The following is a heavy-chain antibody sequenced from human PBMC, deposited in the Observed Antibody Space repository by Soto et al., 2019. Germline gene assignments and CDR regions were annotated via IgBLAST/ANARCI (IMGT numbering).Heavy chain of an antibody. J-gene: IGHJ4*02. V-gene: IGHV3-74*01. Sequence: PGWSLRLSCAASEFSFNFYWMHWCRQTPGKGLVWVSRINPVGTITNYADSVEGRFIISRDNAATTLYLQMNSLSAEDTAIYYCTSDTFGLRDSWGQGTLVTVSS. CDR1: EFSFNFYW. D-gene: IGHD3-3*01. CDR3: TSDTFGLRDS. CDR2: INPVGTIT.